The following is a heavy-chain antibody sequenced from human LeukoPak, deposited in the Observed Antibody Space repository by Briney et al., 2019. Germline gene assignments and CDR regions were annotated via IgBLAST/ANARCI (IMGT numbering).Heavy chain of an antibody. CDR3: ARGFGELSH. D-gene: IGHD3-10*01. Sequence: SETLSLTCAVYGGSFSGYYWSWIRQPPGKGLEWIGEINHSGSTNYNPSLKSRVTISVDTSKNQFSLKLSSVTAADTAVYYCARGFGELSHWGQGTLVTVSS. J-gene: IGHJ4*02. V-gene: IGHV4-34*01. CDR1: GGSFSGYY. CDR2: INHSGST.